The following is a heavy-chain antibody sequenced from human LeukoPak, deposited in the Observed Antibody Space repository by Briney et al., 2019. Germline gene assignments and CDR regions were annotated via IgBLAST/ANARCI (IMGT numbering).Heavy chain of an antibody. D-gene: IGHD6-19*01. Sequence: WGSLRLSCAASGFTFSSYAMSWVRQAPGKGLEWVSAISGSGGSTYYADSVKGRFTISRDNSKNTLYLQINSLRAEDTAVYYCAKTSQVYSGWTDYYYYGMDVWGQGTTVTVSS. V-gene: IGHV3-23*01. CDR3: AKTSQVYSGWTDYYYYGMDV. CDR2: ISGSGGST. J-gene: IGHJ6*02. CDR1: GFTFSSYA.